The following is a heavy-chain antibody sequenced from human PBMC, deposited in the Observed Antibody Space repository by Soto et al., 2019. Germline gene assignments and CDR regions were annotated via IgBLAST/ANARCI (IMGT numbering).Heavy chain of an antibody. V-gene: IGHV4-34*01. CDR3: ARAPGYFDY. CDR2: INHSGST. CDR1: GGSFSGYY. Sequence: QVQLQQWGAGLLKPSETLALTCAVYGGSFSGYYWSWIRQPPGKGLEWIGEINHSGSTNYNPSLKIRIIISGDTSKNQLSLKLSSVTAADTAVYYCARAPGYFDYWGQGTLVAVSS. J-gene: IGHJ4*02.